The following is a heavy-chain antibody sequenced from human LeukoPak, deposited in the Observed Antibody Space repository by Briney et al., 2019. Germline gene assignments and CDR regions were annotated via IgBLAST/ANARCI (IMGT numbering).Heavy chain of an antibody. J-gene: IGHJ4*02. Sequence: GGSLRLSCAASGFTISSYAMHWVRQAPGKGLEWVAVISYDGSNKYYADSVKGRFTISRDNSKNTLYLQMDSLRSEDTAVYYCARDFFPIVDSSWYEIGYWGQGTLVTVSS. D-gene: IGHD6-13*01. CDR2: ISYDGSNK. V-gene: IGHV3-30-3*01. CDR3: ARDFFPIVDSSWYEIGY. CDR1: GFTISSYA.